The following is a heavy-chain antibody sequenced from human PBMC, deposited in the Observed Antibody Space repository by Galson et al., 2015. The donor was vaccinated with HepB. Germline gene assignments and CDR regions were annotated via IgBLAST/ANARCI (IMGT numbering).Heavy chain of an antibody. D-gene: IGHD4-17*01. CDR3: AREGPHHGDLDY. J-gene: IGHJ4*02. V-gene: IGHV4-31*03. Sequence: TLSLTCTVSGGSISSGGYYWSWIRQHPGKGLEWIGYIYYSGSTYYNPSLKSRVTISVDTSKNQFSLKLSSVTAADTAVYYCAREGPHHGDLDYWGQRTLVTVSS. CDR1: GGSISSGGYY. CDR2: IYYSGST.